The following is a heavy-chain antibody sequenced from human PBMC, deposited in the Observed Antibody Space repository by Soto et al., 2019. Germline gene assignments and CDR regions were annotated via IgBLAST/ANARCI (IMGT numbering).Heavy chain of an antibody. V-gene: IGHV3-21*01. D-gene: IGHD6-13*01. J-gene: IGHJ5*02. CDR2: ISSNSAYI. CDR1: GFTFCSFT. Sequence: KAGGSLRLSCAASGFTFCSFTMNWVRQAPGKGLEWVSTISSNSAYIYYTDALRGRFTISRDNAKNSLHLQMNSLRAEDTAVYYCTRDASRDSSARGWFDPWGPGTLVTASS. CDR3: TRDASRDSSARGWFDP.